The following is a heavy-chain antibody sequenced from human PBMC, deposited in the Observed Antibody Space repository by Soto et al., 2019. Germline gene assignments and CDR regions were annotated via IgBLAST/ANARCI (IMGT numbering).Heavy chain of an antibody. CDR2: FYYSGTT. J-gene: IGHJ4*02. CDR1: GYSISSSNW. CDR3: AKYTDAESRITMIVVVITTSPFDY. Sequence: SETLSLTCAVSGYSISSSNWWGWIRQPPGKGLEWIGYFYYSGTTYYNPSLKSRVTMSVDTSKNQFSLKLTSVTAEDTAVYYCAKYTDAESRITMIVVVITTSPFDYWGQGTLVTVSS. D-gene: IGHD3-22*01. V-gene: IGHV4-28*01.